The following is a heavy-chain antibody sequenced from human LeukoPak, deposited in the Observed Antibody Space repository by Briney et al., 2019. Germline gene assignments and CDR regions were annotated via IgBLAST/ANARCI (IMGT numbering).Heavy chain of an antibody. CDR1: GFTFSSYS. D-gene: IGHD1-26*01. CDR2: ISSSSSYI. Sequence: GGSLRLSCAASGFTFSSYSMNWVRQAPGKGLEWVSSISSSSSYIYYADSVKGRFTISRDNAKNSLYLQMNSLRAEDTAVYYCAGDYIVGATLDYWGQGTLVTVSS. CDR3: AGDYIVGATLDY. V-gene: IGHV3-21*01. J-gene: IGHJ4*02.